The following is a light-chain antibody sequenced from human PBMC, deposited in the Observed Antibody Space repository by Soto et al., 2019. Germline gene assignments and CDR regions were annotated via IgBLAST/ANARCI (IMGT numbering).Light chain of an antibody. Sequence: EIVMTQSPATLSVSRGERATLSCRASQSVSSNLAWYQQKPGQAPRLLIYGASTRATGIPARFSGSGSGTDFTLTISRLEPEDFAVYYCQQYLSSPEITFGQGTRLENK. CDR3: QQYLSSPEIT. CDR2: GAS. V-gene: IGKV3-15*01. J-gene: IGKJ5*01. CDR1: QSVSSN.